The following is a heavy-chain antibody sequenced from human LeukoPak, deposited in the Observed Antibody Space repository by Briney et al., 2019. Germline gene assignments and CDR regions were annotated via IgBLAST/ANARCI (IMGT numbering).Heavy chain of an antibody. D-gene: IGHD2-15*01. J-gene: IGHJ5*02. CDR2: IYGSDDKT. CDR1: GFTFTNYA. CDR3: AKTQGYYDA. Sequence: GGSLRLSCVASGFTFTNYAMSWVRQAPGKGLELVSGIYGSDDKTVYGDAVKGRFTISRDNSKNTLYLQMNSLRADDTAVYYCAKTQGYYDAWGQGALVTVSS. V-gene: IGHV3-23*01.